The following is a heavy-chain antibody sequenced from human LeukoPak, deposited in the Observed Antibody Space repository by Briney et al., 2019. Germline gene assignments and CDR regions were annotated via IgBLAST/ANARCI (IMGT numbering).Heavy chain of an antibody. CDR2: INPSGGST. Sequence: ASVKVSCKASGYTFTSYYMHWVRQAPGQGLEWMGIINPSGGSTSYAQKFQGRATMTRDTSTSTVYMELSSLRSEDTAVYYCAREAGEEAQFDPWGQGTLVTVSS. D-gene: IGHD7-27*01. V-gene: IGHV1-46*01. J-gene: IGHJ5*02. CDR3: AREAGEEAQFDP. CDR1: GYTFTSYY.